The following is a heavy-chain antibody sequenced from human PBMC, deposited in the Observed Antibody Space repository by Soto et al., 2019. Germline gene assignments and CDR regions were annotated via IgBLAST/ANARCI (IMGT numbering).Heavy chain of an antibody. D-gene: IGHD1-26*01. CDR2: INSDGSAT. CDR3: ASPSLSSYYDNYYYLYMDV. J-gene: IGHJ6*03. V-gene: IGHV3-74*01. CDR1: GFTFSNYW. Sequence: EVHLVESGGALVQPGGSLRLSCAASGFTFSNYWMYWVRQGPGKGLMWVSRINSDGSATCYADSVKGRFTISRDNAKNTLFLPMTSLRAEDTAVYYCASPSLSSYYDNYYYLYMDVWGKGTTVTVSS.